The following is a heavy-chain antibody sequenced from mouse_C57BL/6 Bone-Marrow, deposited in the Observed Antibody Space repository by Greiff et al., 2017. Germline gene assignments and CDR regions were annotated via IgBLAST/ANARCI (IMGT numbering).Heavy chain of an antibody. CDR1: GYTFTSYG. D-gene: IGHD4-1*01. V-gene: IGHV1-81*01. CDR3: ARPGTVPWFAY. J-gene: IGHJ3*01. CDR2: IYPRSGNT. Sequence: VQLQESGAELARPGASVKLSCKASGYTFTSYGISWVKQRTGQGLEWIGEIYPRSGNTYYNQKFKGKATLTADKSSSTAYMELRSLTSEDSAVYFCARPGTVPWFAYWGQGTLVTVSA.